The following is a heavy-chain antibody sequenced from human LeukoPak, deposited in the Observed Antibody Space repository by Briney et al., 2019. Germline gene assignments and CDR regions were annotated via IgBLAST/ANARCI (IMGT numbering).Heavy chain of an antibody. V-gene: IGHV3-48*02. CDR2: ISSRSSAI. D-gene: IGHD6-19*01. CDR1: GFTFSNYN. CDR3: ASNHGSGWYVGEF. J-gene: IGHJ4*02. Sequence: PGGSLRRSCAASGFTFSNYNMNWVRQAPGKGLEWVSYISSRSSAIYYADSVKGRFTISRDNAKNSLSLQMNSLRDEDTAVYFCASNHGSGWYVGEFWGQGILVTVSS.